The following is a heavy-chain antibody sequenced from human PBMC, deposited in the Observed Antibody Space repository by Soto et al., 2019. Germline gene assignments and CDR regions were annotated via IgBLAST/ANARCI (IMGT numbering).Heavy chain of an antibody. V-gene: IGHV1-3*01. CDR3: ARAHDWVWFGELSAEYFQH. CDR1: GYTFTSYA. CDR2: INAGNGNT. J-gene: IGHJ1*01. D-gene: IGHD3-10*01. Sequence: QVQLVQSGAEVKKPGASVKVSCKASGYTFTSYAMHWVRQAPGQRLEWMGWINAGNGNTKYSQKFQGRVTITRDTSASTAYMELSSLRPEDTAVYYCARAHDWVWFGELSAEYFQHWGQGTLVTVSS.